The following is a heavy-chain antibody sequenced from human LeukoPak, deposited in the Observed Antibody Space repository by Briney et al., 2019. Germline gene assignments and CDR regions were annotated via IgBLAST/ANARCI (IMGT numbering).Heavy chain of an antibody. CDR2: IRYDGSNN. V-gene: IGHV3-30*02. Sequence: GGSLRLSCAASGLTFSSYGMHWVRQAPGKGLEWVAFIRYDGSNNYYADSVKGRFTISRDNPKNTLYLQMNSLRAEDTAVYYCAKDAIAVAAYYYMDVWGKGTTVTVSS. J-gene: IGHJ6*03. CDR1: GLTFSSYG. D-gene: IGHD6-19*01. CDR3: AKDAIAVAAYYYMDV.